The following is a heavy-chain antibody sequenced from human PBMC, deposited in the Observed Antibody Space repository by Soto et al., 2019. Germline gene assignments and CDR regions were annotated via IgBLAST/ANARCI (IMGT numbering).Heavy chain of an antibody. CDR2: IYWDYDK. D-gene: IGHD1-1*01. CDR3: THRRDNNIFDY. CDR1: GFSLSTSGLG. V-gene: IGHV2-5*02. Sequence: QITLKESGPTVVKPTQTLTLTCTFSGFSLSTSGLGVGWIRQPPGKPLQWLELIYWDYDKRYSPTLKSRLTITKDTSKNQVVLTLTNVDPVDTATYYWTHRRDNNIFDYWGQGTLVTVSS. J-gene: IGHJ4*02.